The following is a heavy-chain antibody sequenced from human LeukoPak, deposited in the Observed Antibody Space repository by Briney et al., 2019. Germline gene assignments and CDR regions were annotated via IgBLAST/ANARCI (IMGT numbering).Heavy chain of an antibody. V-gene: IGHV5-51*01. CDR3: ARGYCSSITCPLLDY. Sequence: GESLKISCKGSGYPFTNYWIAWVRQMPGKGLEWMGIIFPSDSDTRYSPSFQGQVTVSADKSISTAYLQWSSLKASDTAMYFCARGYCSSITCPLLDYWGQGTLVTVSS. CDR1: GYPFTNYW. J-gene: IGHJ4*02. CDR2: IFPSDSDT. D-gene: IGHD2-2*01.